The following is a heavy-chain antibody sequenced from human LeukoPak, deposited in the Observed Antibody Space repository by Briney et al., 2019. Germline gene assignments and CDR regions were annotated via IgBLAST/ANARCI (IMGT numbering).Heavy chain of an antibody. V-gene: IGHV1-2*02. CDR1: GYTFTGYY. J-gene: IGHJ6*04. Sequence: ASVKVSCKASGYTFTGYYMHWVRQAPGQGLEWMGWINPNTGVTNYAQKFQGRVTLTRDTSIITAYMELTRLRSDDTAMYYCARDRTTVPTGYYGMEVGGKGTTLTFS. CDR2: INPNTGVT. CDR3: ARDRTTVPTGYYGMEV. D-gene: IGHD4-17*01.